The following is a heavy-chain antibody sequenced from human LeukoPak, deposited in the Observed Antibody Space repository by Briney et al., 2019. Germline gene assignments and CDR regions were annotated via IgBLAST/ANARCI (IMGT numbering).Heavy chain of an antibody. CDR1: GYSISSGYY. V-gene: IGHV4-38-2*02. D-gene: IGHD1-1*01. J-gene: IGHJ6*04. Sequence: SETLSLTCTVSGYSISSGYYWGWIRQPPGKGLEWIGSIYHSGSTYYNPSLKSRVTISVDTSKNQFSLKLSSVTAADTAVYYCARIGNWNDKVDVWGKGTTVTVSS. CDR3: ARIGNWNDKVDV. CDR2: IYHSGST.